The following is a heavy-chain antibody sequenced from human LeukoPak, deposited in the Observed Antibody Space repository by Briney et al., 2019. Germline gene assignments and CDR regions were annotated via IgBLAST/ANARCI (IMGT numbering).Heavy chain of an antibody. J-gene: IGHJ3*02. V-gene: IGHV4-61*02. CDR3: AATRSLRGDQDI. CDR1: GGSISSGSYY. CDR2: IYTSGST. Sequence: PSQTLSPTCTVSGGSISSGSYYWSWIRQPAGKGLEWIGRIYTSGSTNYNPSLKSRVTISVDTSKNQFSLKLSSVTAADTAVYYCAATRSLRGDQDIWGQGTMVTVSS. D-gene: IGHD3-16*01.